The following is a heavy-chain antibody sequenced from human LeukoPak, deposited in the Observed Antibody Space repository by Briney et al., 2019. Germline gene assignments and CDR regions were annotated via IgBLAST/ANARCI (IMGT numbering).Heavy chain of an antibody. Sequence: SETLSLTCTVSGGSISSHYWSWIRQPPGKGLEWIGYIYYSGSTNYNPSLKSRVTISVDTSKNQFSLKLNSVTAADTAVYYWEGGGGNDYTLVPYYYYYLDVWGKGTTVTVSS. CDR3: EGGGGNDYTLVPYYYYYLDV. J-gene: IGHJ6*03. CDR2: IYYSGST. CDR1: GGSISSHY. V-gene: IGHV4-59*11. D-gene: IGHD4-11*01.